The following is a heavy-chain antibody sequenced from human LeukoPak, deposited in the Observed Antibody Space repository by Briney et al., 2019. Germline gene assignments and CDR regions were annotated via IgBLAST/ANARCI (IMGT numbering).Heavy chain of an antibody. D-gene: IGHD3-16*02. V-gene: IGHV5-51*01. Sequence: GESLQISCQGSGSRFTNYWIGWVRQLPGKGLEWMGVIYPGDSDTRYSPSFQGRINISADTSIDTAYLQWSSLKASDTAMYYCARERLGELSTFDYWGQGTLVTVSS. CDR2: IYPGDSDT. CDR1: GSRFTNYW. J-gene: IGHJ4*02. CDR3: ARERLGELSTFDY.